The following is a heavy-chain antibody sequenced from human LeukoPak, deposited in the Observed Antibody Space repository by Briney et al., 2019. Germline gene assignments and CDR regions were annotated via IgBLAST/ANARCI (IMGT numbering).Heavy chain of an antibody. CDR3: ATENLGSGYYPSHWFDP. CDR2: ISHSGST. Sequence: SETLSLTCAVYGGSFSGYYWSWIRQPPGKGLEWIGEISHSGSTNYNPSLKSRVTISVDTSKNQFSLKLSSVTAADTAVYYCATENLGSGYYPSHWFDPWGQGTLVTVSS. J-gene: IGHJ5*02. V-gene: IGHV4-34*01. D-gene: IGHD3-3*01. CDR1: GGSFSGYY.